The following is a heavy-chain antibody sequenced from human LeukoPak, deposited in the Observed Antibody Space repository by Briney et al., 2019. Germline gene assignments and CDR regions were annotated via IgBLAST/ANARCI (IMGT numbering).Heavy chain of an antibody. CDR2: IYYSGST. CDR1: GGSISSYY. CDR3: ARGGQDTSPYWYFDL. Sequence: KPSETLSLTCTVSGGSISSYYWSWIRQPPGKGLEWIGYIYYSGSTNYNPSLKSRVTISVDASKNQFSLKLSSVTAADTAVYYCARGGQDTSPYWYFDLWGRGTLATVSS. J-gene: IGHJ2*01. V-gene: IGHV4-59*01.